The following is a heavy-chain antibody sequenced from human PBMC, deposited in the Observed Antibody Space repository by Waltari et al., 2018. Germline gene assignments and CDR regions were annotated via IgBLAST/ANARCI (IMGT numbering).Heavy chain of an antibody. J-gene: IGHJ6*02. CDR3: AREPSSSYSNWYYYGMDV. D-gene: IGHD6-6*01. V-gene: IGHV1-69*08. CDR1: GGTFSSYA. Sequence: QVQLVQSGAEVKKPGSSVKVSCKASGGTFSSYAISWVRQAHGQGLEWMGRIIPIFGTANYAQKFQGRVTITADKSTSTAYMELSSLRSEDTAVYYCAREPSSSYSNWYYYGMDVWGQGTTVTVSS. CDR2: IIPIFGTA.